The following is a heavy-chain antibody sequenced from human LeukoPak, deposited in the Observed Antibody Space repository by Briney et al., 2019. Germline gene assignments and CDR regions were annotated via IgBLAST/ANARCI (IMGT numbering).Heavy chain of an antibody. CDR3: ARTIVGARAY. CDR1: GFTFSSYE. Sequence: PGGSLRLSCAASGFTFSSYEMNWVRQAPGKGLEWVSYISSSGSTIYYADSVKGRFTISRDNAKNSLYLQMNSLRAEDTAAYYCARTIVGARAYWGQGTLVTVSS. V-gene: IGHV3-48*03. J-gene: IGHJ4*02. D-gene: IGHD1-26*01. CDR2: ISSSGSTI.